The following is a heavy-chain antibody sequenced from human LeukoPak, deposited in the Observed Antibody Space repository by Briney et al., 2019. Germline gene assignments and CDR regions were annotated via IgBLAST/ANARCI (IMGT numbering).Heavy chain of an antibody. J-gene: IGHJ3*02. CDR1: GFTFSSYW. V-gene: IGHV3-7*01. CDR3: ARVFRPSLTVFIIRGAFDI. D-gene: IGHD3-3*01. CDR2: IKQDGSEK. Sequence: GGSLRLSCAASGFTFSSYWMSWVRQAPGKGLEWVANIKQDGSEKYYVDSVKGRFTISRDNDKNSLYLQMNSLRVEDTAVYYCARVFRPSLTVFIIRGAFDIWGQGAMVTVSS.